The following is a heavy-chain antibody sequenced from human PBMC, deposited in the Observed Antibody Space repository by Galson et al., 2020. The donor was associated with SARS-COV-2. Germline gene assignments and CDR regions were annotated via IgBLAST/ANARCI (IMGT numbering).Heavy chain of an antibody. CDR1: GFTFSSYG. CDR2: IWYDGSTK. CDR3: ARDPAAAGSWDYYYGMDV. D-gene: IGHD6-13*01. Sequence: GGSLSLSCAASGFTFSSYGLHWVRQAPGKGLASVAVIWYDGSTKYYADSVKGRFTISRDNSKNTLYLQMNSLRAEDTAVYYCARDPAAAGSWDYYYGMDVGGQGTTVTVSS. V-gene: IGHV3-33*01. J-gene: IGHJ6*02.